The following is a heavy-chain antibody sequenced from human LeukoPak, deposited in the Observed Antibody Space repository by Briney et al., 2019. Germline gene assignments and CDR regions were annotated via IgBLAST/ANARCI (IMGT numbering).Heavy chain of an antibody. J-gene: IGHJ4*02. D-gene: IGHD6-13*01. CDR1: GFTFSSYA. CDR2: ISGSGGST. Sequence: GGSLRLSCAAPGFTFSSYAMSWVRQAPGKGLEWVSAISGSGGSTYYADSVKGRFTISRDNSKNTLYLQMNSLRAEDTAVYYCAKSGDSSSWYLYYFDYWGQGTLVTVSS. CDR3: AKSGDSSSWYLYYFDY. V-gene: IGHV3-23*01.